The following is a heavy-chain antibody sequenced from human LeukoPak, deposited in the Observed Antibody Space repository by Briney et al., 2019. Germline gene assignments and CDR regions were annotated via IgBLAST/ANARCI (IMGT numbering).Heavy chain of an antibody. CDR3: ARGRQLYFDY. Sequence: SETLSLTCTVYGGPFSGYYWSWIRQPPGKGLEWIGEINHSGSTNYNPSLKSRVTISVDTSKNQFSLKLSSVTAADTAVYYCARGRQLYFDYWGQGTLVTVSS. D-gene: IGHD6-13*01. V-gene: IGHV4-34*01. J-gene: IGHJ4*02. CDR1: GGPFSGYY. CDR2: INHSGST.